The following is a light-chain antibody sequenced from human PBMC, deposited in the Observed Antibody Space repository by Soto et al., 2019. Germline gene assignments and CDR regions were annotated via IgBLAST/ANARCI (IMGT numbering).Light chain of an antibody. Sequence: SYELTQPPSVSVAPGQTARITCGGNNIGIKSVHWYQQKPGQAPVLVVYDDSDRPSGIPERFSGSNSGNTATLTSSRVEGGDEADYYCHVWDSGTDQGVFGGGTKLTVL. CDR3: HVWDSGTDQGV. CDR1: NIGIKS. J-gene: IGLJ2*01. V-gene: IGLV3-21*02. CDR2: DDS.